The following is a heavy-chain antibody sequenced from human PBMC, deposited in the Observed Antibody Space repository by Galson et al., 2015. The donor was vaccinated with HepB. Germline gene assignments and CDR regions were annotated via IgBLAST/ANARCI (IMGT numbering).Heavy chain of an antibody. J-gene: IGHJ5*02. CDR1: GFTFSSYA. D-gene: IGHD3-10*01. CDR3: ARENVLLWFGNSTGDGLLDH. Sequence: SLRLSCAASGFTFSSYAMHWVRQAPGKGLEWGAVISYDGSNKYYADSVKGRFTISRDNSKNTLYLQMNSLRAEDTAVYYCARENVLLWFGNSTGDGLLDHCGPATLVPVSS. CDR2: ISYDGSNK. V-gene: IGHV3-30-3*01.